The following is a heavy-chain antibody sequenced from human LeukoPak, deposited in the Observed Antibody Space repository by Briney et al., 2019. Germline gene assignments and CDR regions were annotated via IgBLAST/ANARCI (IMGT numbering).Heavy chain of an antibody. D-gene: IGHD5-18*01. CDR3: ARDHFLDTAMVPLGY. CDR2: IYYSGST. J-gene: IGHJ4*02. Sequence: SETLSLTCTVSGGSISSGGYYWSWIRQHPGKGLEWIGYIYYSGSTYYNPSLKSRVTISVDTSKNQFSLKLSSVTAADTAVYYCARDHFLDTAMVPLGYWGQGTLVTVSS. V-gene: IGHV4-31*03. CDR1: GGSISSGGYY.